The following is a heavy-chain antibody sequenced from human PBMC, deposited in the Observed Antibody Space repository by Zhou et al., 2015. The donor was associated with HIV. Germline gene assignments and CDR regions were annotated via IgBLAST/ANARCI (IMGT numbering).Heavy chain of an antibody. CDR1: GYTFTSYG. CDR2: ISAYNGNT. CDR3: ARGRYYYDSSGYHHQIPHFDY. J-gene: IGHJ4*02. Sequence: QVQLVQSGAEVKKPGASVKVSCKASGYTFTSYGISWVRQAPGQGLEWMGWISAYNGNTNYAQKLQGRVTMTTDTSTSTAYMELRSLRSDDTAVYYCARGRYYYDSSGYHHQIPHFDYWGQGTLGHRLL. V-gene: IGHV1-18*01. D-gene: IGHD3-22*01.